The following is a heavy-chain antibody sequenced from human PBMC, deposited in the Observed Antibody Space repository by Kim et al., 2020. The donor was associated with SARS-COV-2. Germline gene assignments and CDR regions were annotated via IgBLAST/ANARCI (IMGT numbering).Heavy chain of an antibody. J-gene: IGHJ4*02. CDR1: EFTFSIYA. CDR3: ARSQSGAAYYYDSSGYYGHFDY. V-gene: IGHV3-30-3*01. Sequence: GGSLRLSCAASEFTFSIYAMHWVRQAPGKGLEWVAVISYVGGNKYYADSVKGRFTISRDNSKNTLYLQMNSLRAEDTAVYYCARSQSGAAYYYDSSGYYGHFDYWGQGTLVTVSS. CDR2: ISYVGGNK. D-gene: IGHD3-22*01.